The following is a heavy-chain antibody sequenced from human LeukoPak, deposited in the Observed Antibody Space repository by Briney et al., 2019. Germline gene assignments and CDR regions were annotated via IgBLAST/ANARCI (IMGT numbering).Heavy chain of an antibody. J-gene: IGHJ3*02. D-gene: IGHD3-10*01. CDR1: GGTFSSYA. CDR3: ARGGLSGSGSADI. Sequence: SVTVSCTASGGTFSSYAISWVRQAPGQGLEWMGRIIPILGIANYAQKFQGRVTITADKSTSTAYMELSSLRSEDTAVYYCARGGLSGSGSADIWGQGTMVTVSS. V-gene: IGHV1-69*04. CDR2: IIPILGIA.